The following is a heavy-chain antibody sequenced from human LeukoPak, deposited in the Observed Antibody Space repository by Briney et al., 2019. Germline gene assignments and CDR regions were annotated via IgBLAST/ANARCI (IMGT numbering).Heavy chain of an antibody. V-gene: IGHV3-30-3*01. Sequence: GGSLRLSCAASGFTFSSYAMHWVRQAPGKGLEWVAVISYDGSNKYYADSVKGRFTISRDNPKNTLYLQMNSLRAEDTAVYYCARAPPYYYDSSGVGPFDYWGQGTLVTVSS. D-gene: IGHD3-22*01. CDR2: ISYDGSNK. CDR3: ARAPPYYYDSSGVGPFDY. J-gene: IGHJ4*02. CDR1: GFTFSSYA.